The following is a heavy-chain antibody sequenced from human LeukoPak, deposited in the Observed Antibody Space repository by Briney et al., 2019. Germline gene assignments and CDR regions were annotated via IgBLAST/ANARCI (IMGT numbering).Heavy chain of an antibody. CDR2: ISYDGSNK. CDR1: GFTFSSYA. D-gene: IGHD3-22*01. CDR3: ATENYYDSSGYLY. J-gene: IGHJ4*02. V-gene: IGHV3-30*04. Sequence: GRSLRLSCAASGFTFSSYAMHWVRQAPGKGLEWVAVISYDGSNKYYADSVKGRFTISRDNSKNTLYLQMNSLRADDTAVYYCATENYYDSSGYLYWGQGTLVTVSS.